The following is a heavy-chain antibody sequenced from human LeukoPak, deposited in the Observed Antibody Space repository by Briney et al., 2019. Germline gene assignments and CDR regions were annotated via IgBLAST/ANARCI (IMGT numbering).Heavy chain of an antibody. J-gene: IGHJ4*02. CDR2: IYYSGST. CDR1: GGSISSSSYY. CDR3: ARRRGSGSFYDY. V-gene: IGHV4-39*01. D-gene: IGHD3-10*01. Sequence: SQTLSLTCTVSGGSISSSSYYWGWIRQPPGKGLEWIGSIYYSGSTYYNPSLKSRVTISVDTSKTQFSLKLSSVTAADTAVYYCARRRGSGSFYDYWGQGTLVTVSS.